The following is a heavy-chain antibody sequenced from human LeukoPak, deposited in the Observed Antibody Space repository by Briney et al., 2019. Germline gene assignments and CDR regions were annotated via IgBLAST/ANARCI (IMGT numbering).Heavy chain of an antibody. V-gene: IGHV3-21*01. J-gene: IGHJ4*02. CDR2: ISSGSNNI. CDR1: GFTFSTYT. D-gene: IGHD2-2*01. Sequence: GGSLRLSCAASGFTFSTYTMNWVRQAPGKGLEWVSSISSGSNNINYADSVKGRFTISRDNAMNSVHLQMNSLRVGDTAVYYCARGYQRPDYWGQGTLITVSS. CDR3: ARGYQRPDY.